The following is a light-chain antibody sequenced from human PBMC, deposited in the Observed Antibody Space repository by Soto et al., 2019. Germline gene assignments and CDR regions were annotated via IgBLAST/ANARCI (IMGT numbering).Light chain of an antibody. CDR2: GNS. J-gene: IGLJ1*01. CDR1: SSNIGAGYD. Sequence: QPVLTQPPSVSGAPGQRVTISCTGSSSNIGAGYDVHWYQQLPGTAPKLLIYGNSNRPSGVPDRFSGSKSGTSASLAITGLQAEDEAGYYCQSYDSSLSGYVFGTGTKLTVL. V-gene: IGLV1-40*01. CDR3: QSYDSSLSGYV.